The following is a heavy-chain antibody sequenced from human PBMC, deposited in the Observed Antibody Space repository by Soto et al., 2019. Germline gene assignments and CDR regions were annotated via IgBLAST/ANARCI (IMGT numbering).Heavy chain of an antibody. V-gene: IGHV5-51*01. Sequence: GESLKISCKGSGYSFTSYWIGWVRQMPGKGLEWMGVIYPDDSETRYSPSFQGQVTISADKSISTAYLQWSSLNALDTAMYYCARPYGMDVWGQGTTVTVSS. CDR1: GYSFTSYW. J-gene: IGHJ6*02. CDR2: IYPDDSET. CDR3: ARPYGMDV.